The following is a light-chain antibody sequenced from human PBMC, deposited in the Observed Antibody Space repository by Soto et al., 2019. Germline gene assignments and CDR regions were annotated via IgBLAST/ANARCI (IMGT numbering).Light chain of an antibody. J-gene: IGKJ5*01. CDR2: ATS. CDR3: QQSYSTPPTT. CDR1: QSISSY. V-gene: IGKV1-39*01. Sequence: DIQLTQSPSSLSASVGDRVTITCRASQSISSYLNWYQQRPGKAPNLLIYATSSLRTGVPSRFRGSRSGADFTLTISNLQPEDFATYYCQQSYSTPPTTFGQGTRLGIK.